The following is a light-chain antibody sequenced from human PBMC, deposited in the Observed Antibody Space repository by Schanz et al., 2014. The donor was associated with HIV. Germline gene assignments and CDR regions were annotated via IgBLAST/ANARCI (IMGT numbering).Light chain of an antibody. Sequence: DIQMTQSPTSLSASVGDRITITCRASQSISNYLAWYQQKPGKAPNLLIYQASSLKTGVPSRFSGSGSGTEFTLTISSLQPDDFATYYCQQYDTSSWTFGLGTKVETK. J-gene: IGKJ1*01. CDR1: QSISNY. CDR2: QAS. V-gene: IGKV1-9*01. CDR3: QQYDTSSWT.